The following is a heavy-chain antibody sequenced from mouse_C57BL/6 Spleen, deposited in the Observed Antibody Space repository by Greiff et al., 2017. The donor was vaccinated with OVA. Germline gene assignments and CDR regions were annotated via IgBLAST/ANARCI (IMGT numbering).Heavy chain of an antibody. CDR3: ARHEDYGSSCDWFAY. D-gene: IGHD1-1*01. V-gene: IGHV5-15*01. CDR1: GFTFSDYG. J-gene: IGHJ3*01. CDR2: ISNLAYSI. Sequence: EVQGVESGGGLVQPGGSLKLSCAASGFTFSDYGMAWVRQAPRKGPEWVAFISNLAYSIYYADTVTGRFTISRENAKNTLYLEMSSLRSEDTAMYYCARHEDYGSSCDWFAYWGQGTLVTVSA.